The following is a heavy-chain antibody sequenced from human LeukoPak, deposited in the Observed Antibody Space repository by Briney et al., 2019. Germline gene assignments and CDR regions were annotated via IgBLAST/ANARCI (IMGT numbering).Heavy chain of an antibody. CDR3: ARDPDGVYGYGMDV. CDR2: ITGYGDTT. Sequence: GGSLRLSCVASGFTFSSYAMSWVRQAPGKGLEWVSGITGYGDTTFYADSVKGRFTISRDNSKSTLYLQMNSLRAKDTAVYYCARDPDGVYGYGMDVWGQGTTVTVSS. J-gene: IGHJ6*02. CDR1: GFTFSSYA. V-gene: IGHV3-23*01. D-gene: IGHD5/OR15-5a*01.